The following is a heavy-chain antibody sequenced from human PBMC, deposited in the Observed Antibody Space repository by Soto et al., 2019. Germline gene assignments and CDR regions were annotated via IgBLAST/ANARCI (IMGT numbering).Heavy chain of an antibody. V-gene: IGHV1-18*01. D-gene: IGHD3-10*01. J-gene: IGHJ4*02. Sequence: ASVKVSCKASGYTFTSYGISWVRQAPGQGLEWMGWISAYNGNTNYAQKLQGRVTMTTDTSTSTAYMELRSLRSDDTAVYSCARDTGSGSYYNGLESRYDYWGQGTLVTVSS. CDR1: GYTFTSYG. CDR3: ARDTGSGSYYNGLESRYDY. CDR2: ISAYNGNT.